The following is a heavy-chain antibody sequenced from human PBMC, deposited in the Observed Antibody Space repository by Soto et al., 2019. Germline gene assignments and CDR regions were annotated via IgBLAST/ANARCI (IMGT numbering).Heavy chain of an antibody. V-gene: IGHV1-18*04. CDR2: ISAYNGNT. CDR1: GYTFTSYG. J-gene: IGHJ6*02. Sequence: GASVKVSCKASGYTFTSYGISWVRQAPGQGLEWMGWISAYNGNTNYAQKLQGRVTMTTDTSTSTAYMELRSLRSDDTAVYYCARSSSSSWDYYYGTDVWGQGTTVTVSS. D-gene: IGHD6-13*01. CDR3: ARSSSSSWDYYYGTDV.